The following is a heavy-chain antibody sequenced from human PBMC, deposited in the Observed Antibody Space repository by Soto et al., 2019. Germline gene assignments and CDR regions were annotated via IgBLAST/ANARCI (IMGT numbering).Heavy chain of an antibody. CDR1: GFTFSSYG. Sequence: GGSLRLSCAASGFTFSSYGMHWVRQAPGKGLEWVAVIWYDGSNKYYADSVKGRFTISRDNSKNTLYLQMNSLRAEDTAVYYCARDGDDGITGTTGMFYYYYGMDVWGQGTTVTVSS. CDR3: ARDGDDGITGTTGMFYYYYGMDV. D-gene: IGHD1-7*01. CDR2: IWYDGSNK. V-gene: IGHV3-33*01. J-gene: IGHJ6*02.